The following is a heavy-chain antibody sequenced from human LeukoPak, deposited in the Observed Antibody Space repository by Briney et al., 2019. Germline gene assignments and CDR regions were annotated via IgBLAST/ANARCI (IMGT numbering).Heavy chain of an antibody. CDR2: INHSGST. CDR1: GGSFSGYY. V-gene: IGHV4-34*01. D-gene: IGHD6-13*01. J-gene: IGHJ4*02. Sequence: SETLSLTCAVYGGSFSGYYWSWIRQPPGKGLEWIGEINHSGSTNCNPSLKSRVTISVDTSKNQFSLKLSSVTAADTAVYYCARGLLNIAAAGIDYWGQGTLVTVSS. CDR3: ARGLLNIAAAGIDY.